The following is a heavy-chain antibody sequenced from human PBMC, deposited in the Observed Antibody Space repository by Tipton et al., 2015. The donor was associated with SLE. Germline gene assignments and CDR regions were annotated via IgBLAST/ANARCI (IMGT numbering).Heavy chain of an antibody. D-gene: IGHD3-3*01. CDR2: IYNSGNT. CDR3: ARARFWSGFYFDY. V-gene: IGHV4-38-2*02. CDR1: GYSISEGYY. J-gene: IGHJ4*02. Sequence: TLSLTCTVSGYSISEGYYWGWIRQPPGKGLEWIANIYNSGNTYYNPSLKSRFTIALDTSRNHFSLNLTSVTATDTAVYYCARARFWSGFYFDYWGQGTLVTVSS.